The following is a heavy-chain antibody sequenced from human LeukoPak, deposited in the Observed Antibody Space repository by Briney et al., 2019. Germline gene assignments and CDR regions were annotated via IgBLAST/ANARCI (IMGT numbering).Heavy chain of an antibody. V-gene: IGHV3-66*01. Sequence: GSLRLSCAASGFTVSSNYMSWVRQAPGKGLEWVSVIYSGGSTYYADSVKGRFTISRDNSKNTLYLQMNGLRAEDTAVYYCARDRVASKTYYYYYGMDVWGQGTTVTVSS. CDR3: ARDRVASKTYYYYYGMDV. J-gene: IGHJ6*02. CDR1: GFTVSSNY. CDR2: IYSGGST.